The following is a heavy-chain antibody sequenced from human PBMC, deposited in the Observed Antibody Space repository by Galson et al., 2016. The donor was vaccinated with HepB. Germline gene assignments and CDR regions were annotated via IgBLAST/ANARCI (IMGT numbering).Heavy chain of an antibody. D-gene: IGHD6-13*01. V-gene: IGHV4-39*01. CDR3: ARLRGIAVARGNYYYAMDV. CDR2: VHYSGST. CDR1: GGSVSSSSDY. Sequence: SETLSLTCTVSGGSVSSSSDYWGWIRQPPGKGLEWIGSVHYSGSTHHNPSLNSRVTISVDTSKNQFSLKLSSVTAADTAVYHCARLRGIAVARGNYYYAMDVWGQGTTVTVSS. J-gene: IGHJ6*02.